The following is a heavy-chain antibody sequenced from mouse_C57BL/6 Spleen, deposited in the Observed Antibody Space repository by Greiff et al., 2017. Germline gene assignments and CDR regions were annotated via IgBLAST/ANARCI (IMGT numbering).Heavy chain of an antibody. D-gene: IGHD1-1*01. CDR2: ISYDGSN. Sequence: EVKLMESGPGLVKPSQYLSLTCSVTGYSITSGYYWNWIRQFPGNKLEWMGYISYDGSNNYNPSLTNRISITRDPSKNQFFLKLNSVTAEDTATYYCARCNYGPAWFAYWGQGTLVTVSA. CDR1: GYSITSGYY. V-gene: IGHV3-6*01. CDR3: ARCNYGPAWFAY. J-gene: IGHJ3*01.